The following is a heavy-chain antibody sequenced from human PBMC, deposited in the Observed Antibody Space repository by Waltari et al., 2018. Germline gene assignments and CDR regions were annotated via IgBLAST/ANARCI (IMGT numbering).Heavy chain of an antibody. J-gene: IGHJ3*02. V-gene: IGHV4-4*07. CDR3: ASQSITIFGVVTTGAFDI. D-gene: IGHD3-3*01. CDR1: GGSISSYY. CDR2: IYTSGST. Sequence: QVQLQESGPGLVKPSETLSLTCTVSGGSISSYYWSWIRQPAGKGLEWIGRIYTSGSTNYNPSLKSRVTMSVDTSKNQFSRKLSSVTAADTAVYYCASQSITIFGVVTTGAFDIWGQGTMVTVSS.